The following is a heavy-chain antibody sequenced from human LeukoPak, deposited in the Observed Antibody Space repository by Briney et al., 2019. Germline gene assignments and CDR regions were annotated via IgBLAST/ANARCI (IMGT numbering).Heavy chain of an antibody. D-gene: IGHD3-10*01. CDR2: ISSGGTTI. CDR1: GFTFRTHE. V-gene: IGHV3-48*03. CDR3: AREGSTLGSSGSGSHYNFDY. J-gene: IGHJ4*02. Sequence: PGGSLRLSCAASGFTFRTHEMHWVRQAPGEGPEWGSYISSGGTTIYYADSERGRYTISRDNAKNSLYLQMNSLRAEDTAVYYCAREGSTLGSSGSGSHYNFDYWGQGTLVTVSS.